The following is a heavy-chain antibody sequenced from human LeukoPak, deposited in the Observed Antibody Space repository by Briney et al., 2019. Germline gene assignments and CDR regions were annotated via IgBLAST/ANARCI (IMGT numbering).Heavy chain of an antibody. V-gene: IGHV3-7*01. CDR3: ARDTGSIAARPYYFDY. Sequence: GGSLRLSCAASGFTFSSYAMSWVRQAPGKGLEWVASIKQDGSEKYYVDSVKGRFTISRDNAKNSLYLQMNSLRAEDTAVYYCARDTGSIAARPYYFDYWGQGTLVTVSS. D-gene: IGHD6-6*01. CDR1: GFTFSSYA. J-gene: IGHJ4*02. CDR2: IKQDGSEK.